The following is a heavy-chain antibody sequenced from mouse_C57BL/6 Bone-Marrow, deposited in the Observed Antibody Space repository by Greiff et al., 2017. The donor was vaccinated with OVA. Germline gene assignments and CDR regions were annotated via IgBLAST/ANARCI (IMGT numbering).Heavy chain of an antibody. CDR2: ISGGGGNT. V-gene: IGHV5-9*04. J-gene: IGHJ2*01. CDR1: GFTFSSYT. Sequence: DVQLVESGGGLVKPGGSLKLSCAASGFTFSSYTMYWVRQTPEKRLEWVATISGGGGNTYYPDSVKGRFTFSRDNAKNTLYLTMSSLRSEVTAVYYCARRPHYYGSCCYFDYWGQGTALTVSS. D-gene: IGHD1-1*01. CDR3: ARRPHYYGSCCYFDY.